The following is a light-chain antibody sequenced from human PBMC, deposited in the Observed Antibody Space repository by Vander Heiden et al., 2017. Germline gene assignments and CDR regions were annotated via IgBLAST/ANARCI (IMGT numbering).Light chain of an antibody. Sequence: QSALTQPRSVSGSPGQSVTISCTGTSSNVGAYNYVSWYQQHPGKAPELVIHDVSKRPSGVPDRFSGSKSGNTASLTISGLQAEDEADYYFFSYAGSYTLIFGGGTKLTVL. J-gene: IGLJ2*01. CDR1: SSNVGAYNY. CDR2: DVS. V-gene: IGLV2-11*01. CDR3: FSYAGSYTLI.